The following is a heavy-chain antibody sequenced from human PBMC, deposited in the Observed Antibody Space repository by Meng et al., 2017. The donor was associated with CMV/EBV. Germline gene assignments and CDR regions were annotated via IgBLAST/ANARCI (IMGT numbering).Heavy chain of an antibody. D-gene: IGHD6-6*01. Sequence: ASVKVSCKASGYTFTGYYMHWVRQAPGQGLEWMGWINPNSGGTNYAQKFQGRVTISVDTSKNQFSLKLSSVTAADTAVYYCARGAAARLGYYYYGMDVWGQGTTVTVSS. CDR1: GYTFTGYY. CDR3: ARGAAARLGYYYYGMDV. J-gene: IGHJ6*02. V-gene: IGHV1-2*02. CDR2: INPNSGGT.